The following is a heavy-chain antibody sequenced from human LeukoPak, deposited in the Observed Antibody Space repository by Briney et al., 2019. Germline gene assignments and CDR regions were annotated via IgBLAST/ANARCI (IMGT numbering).Heavy chain of an antibody. D-gene: IGHD3-9*01. Sequence: GGSLRLSCAASGFTFSTYAIHWVRQAPGKGLEWVALISSDGKNKHYADSVKGRFTISRDNSKNTLYLQMNSLRAEDAAVYYCARGGRYNILTGFRRDRHDAFDIWGQGTLVTVSS. CDR2: ISSDGKNK. CDR1: GFTFSTYA. V-gene: IGHV3-30*04. CDR3: ARGGRYNILTGFRRDRHDAFDI. J-gene: IGHJ3*02.